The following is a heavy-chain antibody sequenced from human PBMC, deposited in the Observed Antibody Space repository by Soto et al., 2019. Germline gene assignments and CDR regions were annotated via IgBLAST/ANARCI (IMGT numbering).Heavy chain of an antibody. D-gene: IGHD5-12*01. CDR3: ARLPYSGYYYYYGMDV. V-gene: IGHV4-39*01. CDR1: GGSISSSSYY. J-gene: IGHJ6*02. CDR2: IYYSGST. Sequence: QLQLQESGPGLVKPSETLSLTCTVSGGSISSSSYYWGWIRQPPGKGLEWIGSIYYSGSTYYNPSLKSRVTISVDTSKNQFSLKLSSVTAADTAVYYCARLPYSGYYYYYGMDVWGQGTTVTVSS.